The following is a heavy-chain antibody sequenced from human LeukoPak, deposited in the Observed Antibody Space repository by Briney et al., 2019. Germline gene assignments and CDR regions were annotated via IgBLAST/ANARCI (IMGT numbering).Heavy chain of an antibody. CDR2: ISWNSGSI. Sequence: GRSLCLSCAASGFTFDDYAMHWVRQAPGKGLEWVSGISWNSGSIGYAVSVKGRFTISRDNAKNSLYLQMNSLRAEDMALYYCAKGQSGSSWYYFDYWGQGTLVTVSS. D-gene: IGHD6-13*01. CDR1: GFTFDDYA. J-gene: IGHJ4*02. CDR3: AKGQSGSSWYYFDY. V-gene: IGHV3-9*03.